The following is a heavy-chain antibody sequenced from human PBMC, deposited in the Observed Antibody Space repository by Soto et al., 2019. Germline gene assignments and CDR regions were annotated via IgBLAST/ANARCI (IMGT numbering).Heavy chain of an antibody. CDR1: GGSISSSSYY. V-gene: IGHV4-39*01. CDR3: ARRGYYDSSGPRYYFDY. CDR2: IYYSGST. D-gene: IGHD3-22*01. Sequence: QLQLQESGPGLVKPSETLSLTCTVSGGSISSSSYYWGWIRQPPGKGLEWIGSIYYSGSTYYNPSLKSRVTISVDTSKNQFSLKLSSVTAADTAVYYCARRGYYDSSGPRYYFDYRGQGTLVTVSS. J-gene: IGHJ4*02.